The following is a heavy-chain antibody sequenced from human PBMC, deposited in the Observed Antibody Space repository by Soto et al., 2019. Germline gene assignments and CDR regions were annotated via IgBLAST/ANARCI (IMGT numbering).Heavy chain of an antibody. CDR2: IFPSGTT. J-gene: IGHJ4*02. CDR1: GGSLSGATYS. CDR3: ARSREFDY. V-gene: IGHV4-30-2*01. Sequence: SETLSLTCVVSGGSLSGATYSWNWIRQPPWKGLEWIGYIFPSGTTYYNPSLKRPVTISLDVSKNQFSLSLRSLTAADTAVYYCARSREFDYWSQGTLVTVSS.